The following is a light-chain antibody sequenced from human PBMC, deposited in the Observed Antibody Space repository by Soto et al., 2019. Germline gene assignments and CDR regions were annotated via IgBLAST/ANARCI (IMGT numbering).Light chain of an antibody. CDR3: QQYGSSPPIT. CDR2: GAS. Sequence: IVMTQSPATLSVSPGQRATLSCRASQSVSTNLAWYQQKPGQAPRLLIYGASTRATGIPARFSGSGSGTEFTLTISRLEPEDFAVYYCQQYGSSPPITFGQGTRLEIK. J-gene: IGKJ5*01. V-gene: IGKV3D-15*01. CDR1: QSVSTN.